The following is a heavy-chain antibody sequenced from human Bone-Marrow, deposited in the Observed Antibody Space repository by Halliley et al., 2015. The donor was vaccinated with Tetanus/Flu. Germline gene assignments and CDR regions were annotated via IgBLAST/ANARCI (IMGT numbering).Heavy chain of an antibody. CDR3: ARDKRRINSGMDV. CDR2: VHYRGYT. V-gene: IGHV4-59*12. D-gene: IGHD6-19*01. J-gene: IGHJ6*02. Sequence: WIGWVHYRGYTNYTPSLKNRVAISMDTSKNQYSLRLTSVTAADTAVYYCARDKRRINSGMDVWGQGTTVTVSS.